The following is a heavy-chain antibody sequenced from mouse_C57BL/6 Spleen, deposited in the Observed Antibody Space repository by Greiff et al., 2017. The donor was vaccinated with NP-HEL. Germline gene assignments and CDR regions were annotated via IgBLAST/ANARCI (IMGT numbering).Heavy chain of an antibody. D-gene: IGHD1-1*01. V-gene: IGHV1-82*01. Sequence: VQLQQSGPELVKPGASVKISCKASGYAFSSSWMNWVKQRPGKGLEWIGRIYPGDGDTNYNGKFKGKATLTADKSSSTAYMQLSSLTSDDSAVYFCARSTTVVAQYFDVWGTGTTVTVSS. CDR3: ARSTTVVAQYFDV. CDR1: GYAFSSSW. J-gene: IGHJ1*03. CDR2: IYPGDGDT.